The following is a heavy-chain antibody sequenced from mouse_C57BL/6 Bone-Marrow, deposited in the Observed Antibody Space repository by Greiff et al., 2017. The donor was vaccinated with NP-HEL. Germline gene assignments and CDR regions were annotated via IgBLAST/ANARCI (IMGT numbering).Heavy chain of an antibody. CDR1: GFNIKDDY. V-gene: IGHV14-4*01. J-gene: IGHJ2*01. CDR3: LLLRLLDY. Sequence: VQLQQSGAELVRPGASVKLSCTASGFNIKDDYMHWVKQRPEQGLEWIGWIDPENGDTEYASKFQGKATITADTSSNTAYLQLSSLTSEDTAVYYCLLLRLLDYWGQGTTLTVSS. CDR2: IDPENGDT. D-gene: IGHD1-1*01.